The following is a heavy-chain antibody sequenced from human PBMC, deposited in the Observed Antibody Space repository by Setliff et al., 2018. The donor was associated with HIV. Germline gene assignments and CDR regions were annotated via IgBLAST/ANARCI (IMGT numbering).Heavy chain of an antibody. CDR2: ISYTGST. CDR3: ARRIDDSGSFPDKNWFDT. Sequence: SSETLSLTCTVPGGSINRSNYYWGWIRQPPGKGLEWIGTISYTGSTYYNPSLQSRVTMSIDTSKNQFSLRLTSVTAADSAVYYCARRIDDSGSFPDKNWFDTWGQGSLVTVSS. CDR1: GGSINRSNYY. V-gene: IGHV4-39*07. J-gene: IGHJ5*02. D-gene: IGHD3-10*01.